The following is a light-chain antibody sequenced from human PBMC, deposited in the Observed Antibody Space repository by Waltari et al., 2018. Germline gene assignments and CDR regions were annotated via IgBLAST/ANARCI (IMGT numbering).Light chain of an antibody. CDR2: KTS. J-gene: IGKJ1*01. V-gene: IGKV1-5*03. Sequence: DIQMTQSPSTLSASVGERVTISCRASQNLNNWLTWYQQKPGKAPKMLIYKTSTLESGVPSRFSGSGSGTEFTLTISSLQPDDFATYFCQQYNSDDWTFGQGTKVEI. CDR3: QQYNSDDWT. CDR1: QNLNNW.